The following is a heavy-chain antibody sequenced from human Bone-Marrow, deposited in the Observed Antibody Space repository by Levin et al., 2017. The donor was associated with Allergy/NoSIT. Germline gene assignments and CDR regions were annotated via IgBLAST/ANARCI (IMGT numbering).Heavy chain of an antibody. D-gene: IGHD6-13*01. CDR2: ISSSGGAI. CDR3: ARDRRAAAGKDPADY. CDR1: GFTFNNYE. V-gene: IGHV3-48*03. J-gene: IGHJ4*02. Sequence: GGSLRLSCAASGFTFNNYEMNWVRQAPGKGLEWVSYISSSGGAIYYADSVKGRFTTSRDNAKNSLYLQMNSLRVDDTAIYYCARDRRAAAGKDPADYWGQGTLVTVAS.